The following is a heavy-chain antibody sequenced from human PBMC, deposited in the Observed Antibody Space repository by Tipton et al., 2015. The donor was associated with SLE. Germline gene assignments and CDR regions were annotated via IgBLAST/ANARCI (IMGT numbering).Heavy chain of an antibody. CDR3: ARRYNWNDVRAFDI. CDR1: GYSFTTYW. Sequence: VQLVQSGAEVTKPGDSLKISCKVSGYSFTTYWIAWVRQMPGKGLEWMGIIYPGDSDTRYSPSFQGQVTISADKSISTAYLQWSSLKASDTAIYYCARRYNWNDVRAFDIWGQGTIVTVSS. CDR2: IYPGDSDT. V-gene: IGHV5-51*03. D-gene: IGHD1-20*01. J-gene: IGHJ3*02.